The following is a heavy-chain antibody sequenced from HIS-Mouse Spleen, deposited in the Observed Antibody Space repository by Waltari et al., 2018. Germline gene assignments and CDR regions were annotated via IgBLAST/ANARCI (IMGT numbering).Heavy chain of an antibody. CDR3: ARDSWAYAIEYFQH. V-gene: IGHV4-38-2*02. CDR1: GYSISSGYY. CDR2: IYPSGST. Sequence: QVQLQESGPGLVKPSETLSLTCTVSGYSISSGYYWGWIRQPPGKGLEWIGSIYPSGSTSDTPSLKSRVTISVDTSKNQFSLKLSSVTAADTAVYYCARDSWAYAIEYFQHWGHGTLVTVSS. J-gene: IGHJ1*01. D-gene: IGHD2-8*01.